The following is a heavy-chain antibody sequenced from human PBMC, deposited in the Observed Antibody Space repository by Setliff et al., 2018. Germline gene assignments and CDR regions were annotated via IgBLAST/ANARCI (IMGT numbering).Heavy chain of an antibody. V-gene: IGHV3-7*01. CDR2: INPGGSEK. J-gene: IGHJ4*02. CDR1: GLTFSNCW. CDR3: FGAGTCSY. Sequence: QAGGSLRLSCTASGLTFSNCWVSWVRQAPGKGLEWVASINPGGSEKYYADSVKGRFTISRDNAKNSLSLQMNNLRTEDTAVYYCFGAGTCSYWGQGTLVTVSS. D-gene: IGHD3-10*01.